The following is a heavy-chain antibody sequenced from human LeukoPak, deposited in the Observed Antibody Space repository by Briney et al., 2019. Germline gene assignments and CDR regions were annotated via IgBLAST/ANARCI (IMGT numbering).Heavy chain of an antibody. CDR1: GFTFSSYA. CDR2: ISYDGSNK. CDR3: ARSPIPYDSSGYLRY. V-gene: IGHV3-30-3*01. D-gene: IGHD3-22*01. J-gene: IGHJ4*02. Sequence: GGSLRLSCAASGFTFSSYAMHWVRQAPGEGLEWVAVISYDGSNKYYADSVKGRFTISRDNSKNTLYLQMNSLRAEDTAVYYCARSPIPYDSSGYLRYWGQGTLVTVSS.